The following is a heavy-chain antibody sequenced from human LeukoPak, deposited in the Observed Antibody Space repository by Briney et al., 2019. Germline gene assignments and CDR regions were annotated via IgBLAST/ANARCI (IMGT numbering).Heavy chain of an antibody. CDR1: GGSISSSSYY. J-gene: IGHJ4*02. CDR3: ARDRGTYYYDSSGFDY. V-gene: IGHV4-39*07. CDR2: IYYSGST. Sequence: SETLSLTCTVSGGSISSSSYYWGWIRQPPGKGLEWIGSIYYSGSTYYNPSLKNRVTMSVDTSKNQFSLKLSSVTAADTAVYYCARDRGTYYYDSSGFDYWGQGTLVTVSS. D-gene: IGHD3-22*01.